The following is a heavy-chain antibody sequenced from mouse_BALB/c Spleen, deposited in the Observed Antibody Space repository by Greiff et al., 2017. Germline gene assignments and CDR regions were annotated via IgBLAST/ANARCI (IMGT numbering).Heavy chain of an antibody. D-gene: IGHD1-1*01. CDR1: GFTFSSYA. CDR3: ARDYYGSSIDY. Sequence: EVQLQESGGGLVKPGGSLKLSCAASGFTFSSYAMSWVRQSPEKRLEWVAEISSGGSYTYYPDSVKGRFTISRDNAKNTLYLQMSSLRSEDTAMYYCARDYYGSSIDYWGQGTTLTVSS. J-gene: IGHJ2*01. CDR2: ISSGGSYT. V-gene: IGHV5-9-4*01.